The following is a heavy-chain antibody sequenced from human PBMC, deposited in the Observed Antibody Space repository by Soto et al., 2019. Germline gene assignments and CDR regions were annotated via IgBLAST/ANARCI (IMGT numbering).Heavy chain of an antibody. Sequence: QVQLQESGPGLVKPSETLSLTCNVSGGSISNYYWSWIRQPPGKGLEWIGYIYYSGSTNYNPSLKSRVTISVDTSKNQFSLKLSSVTAADTAVYYCARVVGSSCYDDTGFYSYDMDVWGKGTTVTVSS. CDR2: IYYSGST. CDR3: ARVVGSSCYDDTGFYSYDMDV. J-gene: IGHJ6*03. CDR1: GGSISNYY. V-gene: IGHV4-59*01. D-gene: IGHD6-13*01.